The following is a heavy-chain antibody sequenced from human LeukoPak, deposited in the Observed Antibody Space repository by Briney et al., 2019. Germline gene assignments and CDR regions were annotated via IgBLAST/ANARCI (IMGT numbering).Heavy chain of an antibody. V-gene: IGHV4-4*07. Sequence: SETLSLTCTVSGGSISSYYWSWIRQPAGKGLEWIGRIYTSGSTNYNPSLKSRVTISVDTSKNQFSLKLSSVTAADTAVYYCARDATMTTDYWFDPWGQGTLVTVSS. CDR3: ARDATMTTDYWFDP. CDR2: IYTSGST. CDR1: GGSISSYY. J-gene: IGHJ5*02. D-gene: IGHD4-17*01.